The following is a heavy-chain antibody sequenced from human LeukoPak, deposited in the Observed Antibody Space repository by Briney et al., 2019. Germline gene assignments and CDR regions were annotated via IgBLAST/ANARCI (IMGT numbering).Heavy chain of an antibody. CDR2: IFHSGIT. Sequence: PSETLSLTCSVSGYSISTGYYWGWIRQPPGEGLHWIGSIFHSGITYYNPSLKSRVSISGDTSKNQFSLKLSSVTAADTAVYYCARDGGLYDSSGYYEIWGQGTLVTVSS. D-gene: IGHD3-22*01. CDR1: GYSISTGYY. J-gene: IGHJ4*02. V-gene: IGHV4-38-2*02. CDR3: ARDGGLYDSSGYYEI.